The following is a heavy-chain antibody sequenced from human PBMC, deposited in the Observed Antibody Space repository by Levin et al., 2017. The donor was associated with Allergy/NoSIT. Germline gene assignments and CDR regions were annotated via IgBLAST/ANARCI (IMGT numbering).Heavy chain of an antibody. Sequence: PSETLSLTCVVHGESLSDYFWSWIRQPPGKGLEWIGEVKHFGSTNYNPSLKSRVTISVDTSKDQISLRLNSVTAADTAVYYCARAKRLCQGYSNLYYHYGMDVWGQGTTVTVSS. J-gene: IGHJ6*02. CDR3: ARAKRLCQGYSNLYYHYGMDV. CDR1: GESLSDYF. V-gene: IGHV4-34*01. CDR2: VKHFGST. D-gene: IGHD4-11*01.